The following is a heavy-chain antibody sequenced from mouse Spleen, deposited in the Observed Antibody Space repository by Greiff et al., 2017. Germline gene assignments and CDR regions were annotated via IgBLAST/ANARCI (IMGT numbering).Heavy chain of an antibody. CDR3: ARTGDDGAHYYAMDY. Sequence: VQVVESGPELVKPGASVKISCKASGYAFSSSWMNWVKQRPGKGLEWIGRIYPGDGDTNYNGKFKGKATLTADKSSSTAYMQLSSLTSEDSAVYFCARTGDDGAHYYAMDYWGQGTSVTVSS. CDR2: IYPGDGDT. CDR1: GYAFSSSW. J-gene: IGHJ4*01. D-gene: IGHD2-12*01. V-gene: IGHV1-82*01.